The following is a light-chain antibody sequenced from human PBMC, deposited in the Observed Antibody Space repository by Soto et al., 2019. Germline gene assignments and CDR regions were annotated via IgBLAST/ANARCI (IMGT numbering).Light chain of an antibody. V-gene: IGKV3-15*01. CDR2: AVS. Sequence: EIMMTQSPGPLSASPGERATLSCRASQSVSSNFAWYQQSPGQAPRTLIYAVSTRATGIPARFSGSGSGTEFTLTISSLEAEDFALYYGQQYNKWPLTFGQGTKVESK. CDR1: QSVSSN. CDR3: QQYNKWPLT. J-gene: IGKJ1*01.